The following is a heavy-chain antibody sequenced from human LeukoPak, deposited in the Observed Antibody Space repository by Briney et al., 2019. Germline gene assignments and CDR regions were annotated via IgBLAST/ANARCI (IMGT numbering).Heavy chain of an antibody. CDR1: GFTFSRYS. J-gene: IGHJ4*02. CDR3: ARDLPDYYDSSGLRGD. CDR2: ISSSSSYI. Sequence: PGGSLRLSCGASGFTFSRYSMNWVPQAPGKGLEWVSSISSSSSYIYYADSVEGRFTISRDNAKNSLYLQMNSLRDEDTAVYYCARDLPDYYDSSGLRGDWGQGTLVTVSS. V-gene: IGHV3-21*01. D-gene: IGHD3-22*01.